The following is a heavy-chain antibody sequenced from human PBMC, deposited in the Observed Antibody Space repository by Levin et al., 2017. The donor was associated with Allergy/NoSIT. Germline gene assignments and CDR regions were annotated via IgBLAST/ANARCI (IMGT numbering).Heavy chain of an antibody. CDR3: AGDAVGGGIDDEYYYNGMDV. CDR1: GGTFSTSG. CDR2: IIPSVGTA. Sequence: KISCKASGGTFSTSGISWVRQAPGQGLEWMGGIIPSVGTANYAQKFQGRVTITADESTRIAYMEVSNLRSEDTAVFYCAGDAVGGGIDDEYYYNGMDVWGQGTTVTVSS. D-gene: IGHD6-6*01. V-gene: IGHV1-69*01. J-gene: IGHJ6*02.